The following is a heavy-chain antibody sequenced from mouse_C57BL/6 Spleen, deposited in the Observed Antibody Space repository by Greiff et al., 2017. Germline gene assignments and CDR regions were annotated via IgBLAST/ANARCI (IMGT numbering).Heavy chain of an antibody. CDR2: ISSGGSYT. CDR1: GFTFSSYG. CDR3: ARRLANWYFDV. V-gene: IGHV5-6*02. Sequence: EVKLVESGGDLVKPGGSLKLSCAASGFTFSSYGMSWVRQTPDKRLEWVATISSGGSYTYYPDSVKGRFTISRDNAKNTLYLQMSSLKSEDTAMYYCARRLANWYFDVWGTGTTVTVSS. J-gene: IGHJ1*03.